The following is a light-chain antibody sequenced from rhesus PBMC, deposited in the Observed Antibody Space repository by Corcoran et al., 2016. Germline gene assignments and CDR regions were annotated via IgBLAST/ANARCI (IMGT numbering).Light chain of an antibody. CDR3: QQYSNSPPT. CDR2: YAS. V-gene: IGKV1-66*01. Sequence: DIQMTQSPSSLSASVGDRVTITCRASQGINHYLSWYQHKPGQAPKPLIYYASSLKTGVPSRISGSGSGTDYTLTISSLQPEDVATYYCQQYSNSPPTFGGGTKVEIK. J-gene: IGKJ4*01. CDR1: QGINHY.